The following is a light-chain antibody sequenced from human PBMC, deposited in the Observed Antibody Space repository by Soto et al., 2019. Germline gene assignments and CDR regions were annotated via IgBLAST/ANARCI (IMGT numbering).Light chain of an antibody. CDR3: LPYNSSYT. V-gene: IGKV1-5*03. Sequence: RVSQGLSGWLAWYQQKPGKAPKLLIYKTSSLESGVPSRFSGSGSGTEFTLTLRRLQPDAFATYYCLPYNSSYTYGEGTKVDIK. CDR1: QGLSGW. J-gene: IGKJ2*01. CDR2: KTS.